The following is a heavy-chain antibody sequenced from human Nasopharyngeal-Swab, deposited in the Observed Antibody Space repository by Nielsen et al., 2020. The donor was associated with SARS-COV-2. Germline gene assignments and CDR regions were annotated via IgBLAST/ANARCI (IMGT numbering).Heavy chain of an antibody. J-gene: IGHJ6*02. CDR3: ARHFWGSGFFYYYGMDV. V-gene: IGHV4-39*01. D-gene: IGHD7-27*01. CDR1: GGSISSGGYY. CDR2: IYYSGST. Sequence: SETLSLTCTVSGGSISSGGYYWSWIRQHPGKGLEWIGYIYYSGSTYYNPSLKSRVTISVDTSKNQFSLKLSSVTAADTAVYYCARHFWGSGFFYYYGMDVWGQGTTVSVSS.